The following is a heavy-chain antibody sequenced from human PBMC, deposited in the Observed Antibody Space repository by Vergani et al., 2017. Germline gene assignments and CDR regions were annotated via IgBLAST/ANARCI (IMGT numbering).Heavy chain of an antibody. CDR1: GFTLSNYD. CDR2: IQFDGSNQ. V-gene: IGHV3-30*02. D-gene: IGHD3-16*01. Sequence: QVQLVESGGGVVQRGGSLSLSCATSGFTLSNYDMQWIRQGPGKGLEFVAFIQFDGSNQYYTDSVKGLFTLSRDLSKNTLYLQMNSLRTDDTATYYCAKHFRGWGIDYWGQGTQVIVSS. J-gene: IGHJ4*02. CDR3: AKHFRGWGIDY.